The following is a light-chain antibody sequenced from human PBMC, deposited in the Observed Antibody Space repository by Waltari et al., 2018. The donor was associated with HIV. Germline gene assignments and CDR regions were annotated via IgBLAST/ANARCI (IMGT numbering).Light chain of an antibody. CDR1: SSDIDGYNY. CDR3: SSYTSSSTKV. CDR2: DVS. J-gene: IGLJ2*01. Sequence: SALTQPASVSGSPGQSITISCTGTSSDIDGYNYVSWYQQHPGKAPKLMVYDVSTRPSGLSNRYSGSKSRNTASLTISGLQAEDEADYYCSSYTSSSTKVFGGGTKLTAL. V-gene: IGLV2-14*03.